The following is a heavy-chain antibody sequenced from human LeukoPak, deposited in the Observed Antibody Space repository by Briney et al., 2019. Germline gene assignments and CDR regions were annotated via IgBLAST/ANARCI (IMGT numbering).Heavy chain of an antibody. D-gene: IGHD6-6*01. CDR1: GGTFSSYA. J-gene: IGHJ4*02. CDR3: ARSGYSSSSGLASYRRSQYYFDY. CDR2: IIPIFGTA. V-gene: IGHV1-69*05. Sequence: ASVKVSCRASGGTFSSYAISWVRQAPGQGLEWMGGIIPIFGTANYAQKFQGRVTITTDESTSTAYMELSSLRSEDTAVYYCARSGYSSSSGLASYRRSQYYFDYWGQGTLVTVSS.